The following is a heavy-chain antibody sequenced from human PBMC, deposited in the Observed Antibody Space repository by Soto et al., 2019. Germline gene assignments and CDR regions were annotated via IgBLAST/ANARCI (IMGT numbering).Heavy chain of an antibody. V-gene: IGHV3-48*03. D-gene: IGHD6-6*01. CDR2: IGSSGSTI. J-gene: IGHJ4*02. CDR3: ARATYSSSYYFDS. Sequence: EVQLVESGGGLVQPGGSLRLSCAASGFTFSSFEMNWVRQAPGKGLEWVSKIGSSGSTIWYADSVKCRFTISRDNAKNSLYLQMNSLRGEDTAVYYCARATYSSSYYFDSWGQGTLVTVSS. CDR1: GFTFSSFE.